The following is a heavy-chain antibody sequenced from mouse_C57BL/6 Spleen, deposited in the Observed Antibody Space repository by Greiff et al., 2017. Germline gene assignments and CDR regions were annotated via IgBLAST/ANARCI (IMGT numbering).Heavy chain of an antibody. CDR2: IYPGSGNT. CDR3: ASSWDYDGAY. J-gene: IGHJ3*01. V-gene: IGHV1-76*01. CDR1: GYTFTDYY. D-gene: IGHD2-4*01. Sequence: VQLQQSGAELVRPGASVKLSCKASGYTFTDYYINWVKQRPGQGLEWIARIYPGSGNTYYNEKFKGKATLTAEKSSSTAYMQLSSLTSEDSAVYFCASSWDYDGAYWGQGTLVTVSA.